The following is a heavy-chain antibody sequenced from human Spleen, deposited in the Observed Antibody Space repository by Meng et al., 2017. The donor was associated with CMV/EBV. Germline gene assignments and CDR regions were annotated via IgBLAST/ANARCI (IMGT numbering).Heavy chain of an antibody. CDR1: GYTFTDYY. V-gene: IGHV1-2*02. J-gene: IGHJ4*02. CDR3: ARANWNYAVY. D-gene: IGHD3-3*01. Sequence: ASVKVSCKASGYTFTDYYIHWVRRAPGQGFEWMGWINPHSGGTHYAQRFQGRVTVASDTSISTAYMELSGLTSDDTAIYYCARANWNYAVYWGQGSLVTVSS. CDR2: INPHSGGT.